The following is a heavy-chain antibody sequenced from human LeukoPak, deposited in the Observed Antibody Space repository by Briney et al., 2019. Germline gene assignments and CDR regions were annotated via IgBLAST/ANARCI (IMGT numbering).Heavy chain of an antibody. V-gene: IGHV1-2*02. D-gene: IGHD2-15*01. CDR1: GYTFTGYY. J-gene: IGHJ5*02. CDR3: ARVAPHYCSGGSCYSGWFDP. CDR2: INPNSGGT. Sequence: ASVKVSCKASGYTFTGYYMHWVRQAAGQGLEWMGWINPNSGGTNYAQKFQGRVTMTRDTSISTAYMELSRLRADDTAVYYCARVAPHYCSGGSCYSGWFDPWGQGTLVTVSS.